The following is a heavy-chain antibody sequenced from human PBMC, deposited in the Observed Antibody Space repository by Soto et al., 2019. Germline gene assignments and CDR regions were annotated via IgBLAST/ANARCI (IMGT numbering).Heavy chain of an antibody. J-gene: IGHJ6*02. CDR2: IYTSGST. CDR1: GGSISSYY. D-gene: IGHD3-10*01. Sequence: SSETLSLTCTVSGGSISSYYWSWIRQPAGKGLEWIGRIYTSGSTNYNPSLKSRVTMSVDTSKNQFSLKLSSVTAADTAVYYCARDGGELLNYYYYGMDVWGQGTTVTVSS. V-gene: IGHV4-4*07. CDR3: ARDGGELLNYYYYGMDV.